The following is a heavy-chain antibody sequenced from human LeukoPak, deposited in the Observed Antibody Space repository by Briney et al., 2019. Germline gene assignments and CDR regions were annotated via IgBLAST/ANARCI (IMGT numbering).Heavy chain of an antibody. V-gene: IGHV1-24*01. CDR1: GYTLTELS. CDR2: FDPEDGET. Sequence: ASVKVSCKVSGYTLTELSMHWVRQAPGKGLEWMGGFDPEDGETIYAQKFQGRVTITADKSTSTAYMELSSLRSEDTAVYYCASDYGDYFDAYYYGMDVWGQGTTVTVSS. J-gene: IGHJ6*02. CDR3: ASDYGDYFDAYYYGMDV. D-gene: IGHD4-17*01.